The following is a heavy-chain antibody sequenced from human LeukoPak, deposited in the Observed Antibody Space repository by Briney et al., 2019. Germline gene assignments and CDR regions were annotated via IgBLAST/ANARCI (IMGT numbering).Heavy chain of an antibody. CDR3: ASYASGYNWMKA. CDR2: IHPGSGDT. J-gene: IGHJ5*02. D-gene: IGHD3-10*01. Sequence: GASVKVSCKASGHTFTKYFMHWVRQAPGQGLEWMGWIHPGSGDTNYAQKFQGRVTVTRNTSITTAYMELTSLGSVDTAVYYCASYASGYNWMKAWGQGTLVTVSS. CDR1: GHTFTKYF. V-gene: IGHV1-2*02.